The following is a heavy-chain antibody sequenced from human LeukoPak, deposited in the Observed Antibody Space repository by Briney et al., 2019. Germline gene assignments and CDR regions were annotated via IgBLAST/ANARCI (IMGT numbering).Heavy chain of an antibody. J-gene: IGHJ4*02. Sequence: SQTLSLTCTVSGGSISSGGYYWSWIRQPPGKGLEWIGYIYHSGSTYYNPSLKSRVTISVDRSKNQFSLKLSSVTAADTAVYYCARHNPGIVGATTPPDYWGQGTLVTVSS. CDR1: GGSISSGGYY. CDR3: ARHNPGIVGATTPPDY. D-gene: IGHD1-26*01. CDR2: IYHSGST. V-gene: IGHV4-30-2*01.